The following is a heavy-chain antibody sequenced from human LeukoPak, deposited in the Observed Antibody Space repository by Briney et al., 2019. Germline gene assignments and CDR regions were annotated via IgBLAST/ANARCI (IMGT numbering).Heavy chain of an antibody. CDR1: GYTFTGYY. Sequence: ASVKVSCKASGYTFTGYYMHWVRQAPGQGLEWMGRINPNSGGTNYAQKFQGRVTITRDTSISTAYMELSRLRADDTAVYYYARVKWLSQAHQDFDYWGQGTLVTVSS. J-gene: IGHJ4*02. CDR2: INPNSGGT. V-gene: IGHV1-2*06. D-gene: IGHD3-22*01. CDR3: ARVKWLSQAHQDFDY.